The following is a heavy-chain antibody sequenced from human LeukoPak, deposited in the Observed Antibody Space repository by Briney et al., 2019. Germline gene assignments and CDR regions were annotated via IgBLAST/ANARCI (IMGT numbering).Heavy chain of an antibody. V-gene: IGHV4-34*01. CDR3: ARGRGSGWNRGWFDP. D-gene: IGHD6-19*01. Sequence: PSETLSLTCAVYVGSFSGYYWSWIRQPPGKGLEWIGEINHSGSTNYNPSLKSRVTISVDTSKNQFSLKLSSVTAADTAVYYCARGRGSGWNRGWFDPWGQGTLVTVSS. CDR2: INHSGST. J-gene: IGHJ5*02. CDR1: VGSFSGYY.